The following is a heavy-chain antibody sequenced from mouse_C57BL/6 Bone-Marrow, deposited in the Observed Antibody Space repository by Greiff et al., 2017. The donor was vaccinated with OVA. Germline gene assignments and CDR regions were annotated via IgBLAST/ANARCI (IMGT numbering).Heavy chain of an antibody. Sequence: QVQLQQSGPELVKPGASVKISCKASGYAFSSSWMNWVKQRPGKGLEWIGRIYPGDGDTNYNGKFKGKATLTADKSSSTAYMQLSSLTSEDSAVYFCARSNYGSSCDWNFDVWGTGTTGTASS. V-gene: IGHV1-82*01. CDR3: ARSNYGSSCDWNFDV. CDR2: IYPGDGDT. D-gene: IGHD1-1*01. CDR1: GYAFSSSW. J-gene: IGHJ1*03.